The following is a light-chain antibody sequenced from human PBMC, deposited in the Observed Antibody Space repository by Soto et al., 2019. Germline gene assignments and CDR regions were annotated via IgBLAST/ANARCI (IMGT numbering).Light chain of an antibody. Sequence: QSALTQPASVSGSPGQSITISCTGISTDVGRYNYVSWYQQHPGKAPKLMVYDGSNRPSWVSNRFSGSKSGITASLTISGLQSEDEADYYCTSYTSDSTYGFGTGTKVTVL. V-gene: IGLV2-14*01. CDR2: DGS. CDR3: TSYTSDSTYG. CDR1: STDVGRYNY. J-gene: IGLJ1*01.